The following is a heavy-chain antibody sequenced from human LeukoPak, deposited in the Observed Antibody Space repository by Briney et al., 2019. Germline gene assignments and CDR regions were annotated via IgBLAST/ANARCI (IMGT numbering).Heavy chain of an antibody. CDR3: AAELFGSSYPNY. CDR2: INPNSGGT. J-gene: IGHJ4*02. D-gene: IGHD3-22*01. V-gene: IGHV1-2*06. CDR1: GYTFTGYY. Sequence: ASVKVSCKASGYTFTGYYMHWVRQAPGQGLEWMGRINPNSGGTNYAQQFQGRVTMTRDTSISTAYMELSRLRSEDTAVYYCAAELFGSSYPNYWGQGTLVTVSS.